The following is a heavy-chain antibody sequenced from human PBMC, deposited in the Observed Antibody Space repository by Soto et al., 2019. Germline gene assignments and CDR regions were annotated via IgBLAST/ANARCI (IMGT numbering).Heavy chain of an antibody. D-gene: IGHD5-18*01. V-gene: IGHV1-69*13. CDR1: GGTFISYA. J-gene: IGHJ4*02. CDR3: ARDEDSYGPVGNY. Sequence: SVNVYCKASGGTFISYAISLVRQVPGQGLEWMGGIIPIFGTANYAQKFQGRVTITADESTSTAYMELSSLRSEDTAVYYCARDEDSYGPVGNYWGQGTLVTVSS. CDR2: IIPIFGTA.